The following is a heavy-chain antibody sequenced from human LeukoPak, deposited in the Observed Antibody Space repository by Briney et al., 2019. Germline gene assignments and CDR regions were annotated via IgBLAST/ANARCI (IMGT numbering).Heavy chain of an antibody. V-gene: IGHV3-53*01. J-gene: IGHJ4*02. CDR1: GFTVSSDY. CDR3: ARLEKQQRGFYFDY. Sequence: AGGSLRLSCAASGFTVSSDYVSWVRQAPGKGLEWVSVIYADGSTYYADSVEGRFTISRDNSKNTVYLQVNTLRAEDTALYYCARLEKQQRGFYFDYWGQGTLVTVSS. D-gene: IGHD6-13*01. CDR2: IYADGST.